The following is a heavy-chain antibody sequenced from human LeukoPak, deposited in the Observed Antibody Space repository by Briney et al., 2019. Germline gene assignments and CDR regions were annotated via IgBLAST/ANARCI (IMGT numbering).Heavy chain of an antibody. J-gene: IGHJ4*02. V-gene: IGHV4-59*08. CDR3: ARIRAYYFDY. CDR1: GGSISSCY. Sequence: SETLSLTCTVSGGSISSCYCNWIRQPPGKGLEWIGYTYYSGSTNYNPSLKSRVTISLDTSKNQFSLKLRSVTAADTAVYYCARIRAYYFDYWGQGTLVTVSS. CDR2: TYYSGST.